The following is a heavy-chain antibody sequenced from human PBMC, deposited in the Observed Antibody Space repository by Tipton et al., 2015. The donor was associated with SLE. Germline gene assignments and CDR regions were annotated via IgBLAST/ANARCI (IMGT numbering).Heavy chain of an antibody. CDR1: GVSISSTAYC. CDR3: ARDNWGKSEVRAFDI. CDR2: FCYSGST. Sequence: TLSLTCSVSGVSISSTAYCWGWIRQPPGKGLEWIGSFCYSGSTYYNASLKSRVTIVVGTSKMHFSLRLSSVTAADTAVYYCARDNWGKSEVRAFDIWGPGTVVTVSS. J-gene: IGHJ3*02. D-gene: IGHD3-16*01. V-gene: IGHV4-39*07.